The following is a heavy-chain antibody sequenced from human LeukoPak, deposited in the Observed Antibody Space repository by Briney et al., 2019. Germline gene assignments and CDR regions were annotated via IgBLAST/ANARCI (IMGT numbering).Heavy chain of an antibody. V-gene: IGHV3-11*04. CDR1: GFTFSDYY. CDR3: ARDWFGETV. J-gene: IGHJ4*02. CDR2: IRHDSTDL. Sequence: PGGSLRLSCAASGFTFSDYYMSWVRQAPGKGLEWVSFIRHDSTDLYYADSVKGRFTISRDNVKNLLYLQMNSLTAEDTAVYYCARDWFGETVWGRGTLVTVSS. D-gene: IGHD3-10*01.